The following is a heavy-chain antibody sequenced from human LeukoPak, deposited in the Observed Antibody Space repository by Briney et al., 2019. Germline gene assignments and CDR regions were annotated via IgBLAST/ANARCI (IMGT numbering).Heavy chain of an antibody. CDR1: GYIFTAYY. CDR2: IHPSSGGT. V-gene: IGHV1-2*06. CDR3: ARNYGDLDY. D-gene: IGHD4-17*01. Sequence: ASVKVSCKASGYIFTAYYIHWVRQAPGQGLEWVGRIHPSSGGTEYAQNFQGRVTVTRDTSITTAYMELNRLTSDDTAVYYCARNYGDLDYWGQGTLVTVSS. J-gene: IGHJ4*02.